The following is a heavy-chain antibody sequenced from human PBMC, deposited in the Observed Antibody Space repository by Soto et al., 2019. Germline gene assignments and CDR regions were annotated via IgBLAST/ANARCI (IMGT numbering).Heavy chain of an antibody. V-gene: IGHV4-39*07. J-gene: IGHJ6*02. CDR1: GGSISSSTYY. CDR2: IYYDGST. D-gene: IGHD2-21*02. CDR3: ARDLWGYCGTDCYPLDV. Sequence: SETLSLTCTVSGGSISSSTYYWGWIRQPPGKGLECVGTIYYDGSTVYNPSFKSRVTISVDTSKNQFSLKLNSVTAADTAVYYCARDLWGYCGTDCYPLDVWGQGTTVTVSS.